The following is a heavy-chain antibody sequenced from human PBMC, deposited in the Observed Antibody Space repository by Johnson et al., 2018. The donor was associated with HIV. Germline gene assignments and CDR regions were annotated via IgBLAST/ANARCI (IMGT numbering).Heavy chain of an antibody. J-gene: IGHJ3*02. V-gene: IGHV3-20*04. CDR2: IYWNGVRT. CDR3: AKCRGLGARGAFDI. Sequence: VQLVESGGGVVRPGGSLRLSCAASGFTFDDYGMTWVRQAPGKGLEWVSGIYWNGVRTTYADSVKGRFTISRDNARNSLYLQMNSLRVEDTAVYYCAKCRGLGARGAFDIWGQGTMVTVSS. CDR1: GFTFDDYG. D-gene: IGHD5-12*01.